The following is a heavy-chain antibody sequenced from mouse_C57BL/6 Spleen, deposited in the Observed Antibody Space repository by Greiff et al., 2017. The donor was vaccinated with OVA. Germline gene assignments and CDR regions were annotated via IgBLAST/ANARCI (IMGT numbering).Heavy chain of an antibody. Sequence: QVQLKQSGAELVKPGASVKISCKASGYAFSSYWMNWVKQRPGKGLEWIGQIYPGDGDTNYNGKFKGKATLTADKSSSTAYMQLSSLTSEDSAVYFCAREGVVTRAMDYWGQGTSVTVSS. CDR3: AREGVVTRAMDY. CDR1: GYAFSSYW. J-gene: IGHJ4*01. D-gene: IGHD2-3*01. V-gene: IGHV1-80*01. CDR2: IYPGDGDT.